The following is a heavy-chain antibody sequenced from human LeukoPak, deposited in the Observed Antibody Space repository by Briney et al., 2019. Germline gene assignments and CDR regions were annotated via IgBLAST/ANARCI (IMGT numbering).Heavy chain of an antibody. J-gene: IGHJ4*02. V-gene: IGHV4-31*03. Sequence: SETLSLTCTVSGGSISSGGYYWSWIRQHPGKGLEWIGYIYYSGSTYYNPSLKSRVTISVDTSKNQFSLKLSSVTAADTAVYYCARHNPASPYVYLDYWGQGTLVTVSS. D-gene: IGHD1-14*01. CDR3: ARHNPASPYVYLDY. CDR2: IYYSGST. CDR1: GGSISSGGYY.